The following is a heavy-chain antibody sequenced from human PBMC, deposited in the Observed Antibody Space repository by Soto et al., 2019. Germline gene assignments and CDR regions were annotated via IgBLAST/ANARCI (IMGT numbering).Heavy chain of an antibody. Sequence: SETQSLTCTVSGVSISSHYWSWVRQSPGKGLEWIGYIYYSGSTNYNPSLKSRVTISVDTSKNQFSLKLSSVTAADTAVYCCARRRSTPTFFDVWGQGTMVTVSS. D-gene: IGHD1-26*01. CDR3: ARRRSTPTFFDV. CDR2: IYYSGST. J-gene: IGHJ3*01. CDR1: GVSISSHY. V-gene: IGHV4-59*11.